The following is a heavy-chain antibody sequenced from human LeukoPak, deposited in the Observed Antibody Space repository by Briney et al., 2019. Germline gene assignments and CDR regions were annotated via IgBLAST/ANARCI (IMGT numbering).Heavy chain of an antibody. V-gene: IGHV3-23*01. Sequence: GGSLRLSCAASGFTFSTFAMIWVRQPPGKGLEWVSSIFPSGGEIHYADSVRGRFTISRDNSKSTLSLQMNSLRAEDTAVYYCARGHYYDSSGYWCPFDYWGQGTLVTVSS. CDR1: GFTFSTFA. D-gene: IGHD3-22*01. J-gene: IGHJ4*02. CDR3: ARGHYYDSSGYWCPFDY. CDR2: IFPSGGEI.